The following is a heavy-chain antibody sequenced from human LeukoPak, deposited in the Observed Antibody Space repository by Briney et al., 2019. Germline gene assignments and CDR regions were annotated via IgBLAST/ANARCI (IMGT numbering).Heavy chain of an antibody. CDR1: GGSISSGDYY. V-gene: IGHV4-30-4*01. J-gene: IGHJ4*02. Sequence: SETLSLTCTVSGGSISSGDYYWSWLRQPPGKGLEWIGYIYHSGSTYYTPSLKSRVSISLDTSKNQVSLNLSSVTAADTAMYYCARGWNAPGDYWGQGTLVTVSS. D-gene: IGHD1-1*01. CDR2: IYHSGST. CDR3: ARGWNAPGDY.